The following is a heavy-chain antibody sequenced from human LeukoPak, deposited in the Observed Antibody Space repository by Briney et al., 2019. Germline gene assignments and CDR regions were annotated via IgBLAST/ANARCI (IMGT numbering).Heavy chain of an antibody. CDR3: ARDNYAYDFWSGYRGADAFDI. Sequence: PSETLSLTCTVSGYSISSGYYWGWIRQPPGKGLEWIGSIYHSGSTYYNPSLKSRVTISVDTSKNQFSLKLSSVTAADTAVYYCARDNYAYDFWSGYRGADAFDIWGQGTMVTVSS. CDR2: IYHSGST. V-gene: IGHV4-38-2*02. D-gene: IGHD3-3*01. J-gene: IGHJ3*02. CDR1: GYSISSGYY.